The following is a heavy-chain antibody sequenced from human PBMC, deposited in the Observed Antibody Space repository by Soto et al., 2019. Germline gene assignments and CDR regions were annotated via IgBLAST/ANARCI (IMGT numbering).Heavy chain of an antibody. V-gene: IGHV3-7*01. Sequence: EVQLVESGGGLVQPGGSLRLSCVASGFTFSDYWMTWVRQGPGKGLEWLANISKDGAGQYYVDSVKGRFTISRDNSKNSLYLQINSLRAEDTAVYYCVRDQDYGDYRGQGTLVTDSS. J-gene: IGHJ4*02. CDR2: ISKDGAGQ. CDR1: GFTFSDYW. CDR3: VRDQDYGDY.